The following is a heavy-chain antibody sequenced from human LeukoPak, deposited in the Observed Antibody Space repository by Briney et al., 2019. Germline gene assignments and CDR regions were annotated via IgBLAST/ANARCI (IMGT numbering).Heavy chain of an antibody. D-gene: IGHD3-22*01. CDR1: GFTLSSYA. J-gene: IGHJ6*02. Sequence: GGSLRLSCAASGFTLSSYAMNWVRQAPGKGLGWVSVISNSGGSTYYADSVKGRSTISRDNSKNTLYLQMNSLRAEDTAVYYCAKGGYSVTYGAMDVWGQGTTVTVSS. CDR3: AKGGYSVTYGAMDV. CDR2: ISNSGGST. V-gene: IGHV3-23*01.